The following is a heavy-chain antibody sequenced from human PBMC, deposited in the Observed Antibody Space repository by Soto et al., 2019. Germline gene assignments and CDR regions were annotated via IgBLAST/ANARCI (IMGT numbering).Heavy chain of an antibody. CDR3: TTDTPNDEGGDY. Sequence: GGSLRLSCAASGFTFSNAWMSWVRQAPGKGLEWVDRIKSKTDGGTKDYAAPVKGRFTISRDDSKNTLYLQMNSLKTEDPAVYYCTTDTPNDEGGDYWGQGTLVTVSS. CDR2: IKSKTDGGTK. D-gene: IGHD1-1*01. CDR1: GFTFSNAW. J-gene: IGHJ4*02. V-gene: IGHV3-15*01.